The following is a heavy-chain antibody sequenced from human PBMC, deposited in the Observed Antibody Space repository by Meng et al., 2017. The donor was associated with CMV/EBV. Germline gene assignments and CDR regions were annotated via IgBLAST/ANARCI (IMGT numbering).Heavy chain of an antibody. CDR2: IKKDGSEK. D-gene: IGHD4-17*01. J-gene: IGHJ4*02. Sequence: VGFGVGLAQPGGSLSLSGAAIGLTISNYWMSWVRQAPGKGLEWVANIKKDGSEKYYVDSVKGRFSISRDNADNSLYLQMNNLRAEDTAVYYCRLGHYSQDWGQGTLVTVSS. CDR3: RLGHYSQD. CDR1: GLTISNYW. V-gene: IGHV3-7*02.